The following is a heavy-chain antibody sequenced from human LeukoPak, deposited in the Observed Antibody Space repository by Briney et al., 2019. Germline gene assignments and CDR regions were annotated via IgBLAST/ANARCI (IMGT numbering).Heavy chain of an antibody. V-gene: IGHV3-48*03. CDR2: ISSSGSTI. CDR1: GFTFSSYE. D-gene: IGHD2-2*02. CDR3: ARVYCSSTSCYSYDSSGFDY. Sequence: GGSLRLSCAASGFTFSSYEMNWVRQAPGKGLEWVSYISSSGSTIYYADSVKGRFTISRDNAKNSLYLQMKSLRAEDTAVYYCARVYCSSTSCYSYDSSGFDYWGQGTLVTVSS. J-gene: IGHJ4*02.